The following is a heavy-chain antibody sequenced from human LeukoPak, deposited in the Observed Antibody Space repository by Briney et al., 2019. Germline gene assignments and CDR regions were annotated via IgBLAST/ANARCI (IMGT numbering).Heavy chain of an antibody. D-gene: IGHD5-12*01. J-gene: IGHJ4*02. CDR2: ISGSGGST. CDR1: GFTFSSYA. Sequence: GGSLRLSCAASGFTFSSYAMSWARQAPGRGLEWVSAISGSGGSTYYADSVKGRLTISRDNSKNTLYLQMNSLRAEDTAVYYCAKCIVATIFCFDYWGQGTLVTVSS. V-gene: IGHV3-23*01. CDR3: AKCIVATIFCFDY.